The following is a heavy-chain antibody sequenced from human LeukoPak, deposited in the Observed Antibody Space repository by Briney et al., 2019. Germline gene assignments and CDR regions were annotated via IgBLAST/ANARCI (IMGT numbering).Heavy chain of an antibody. D-gene: IGHD6-6*01. CDR1: GFTFSSYG. CDR2: IRYDGSNK. Sequence: PGGSLRLSCAASGFTFSSYGMHWVRQAPGKGLEWVAFIRYDGSNKYYADSVKGRFTISRDNSKNTLYLQMNSLRAEDTAVYYCAKDWPTSASIAALNQPDYWGQGTLVTVSS. CDR3: AKDWPTSASIAALNQPDY. J-gene: IGHJ4*02. V-gene: IGHV3-30*02.